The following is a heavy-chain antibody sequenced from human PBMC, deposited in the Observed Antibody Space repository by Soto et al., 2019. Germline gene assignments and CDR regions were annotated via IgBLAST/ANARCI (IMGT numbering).Heavy chain of an antibody. V-gene: IGHV1-3*01. CDR3: ARTGIAVAGTEL. Sequence: ASVKVSCKASGYTFTSYAMHWVRQAPGQRLEWMGWINAGNGNTKYSQKFQGRVTITRDTSASTAYMELSSLRSEDTAVYYCARTGIAVAGTELWGQGTLVTVSS. D-gene: IGHD6-19*01. J-gene: IGHJ4*02. CDR2: INAGNGNT. CDR1: GYTFTSYA.